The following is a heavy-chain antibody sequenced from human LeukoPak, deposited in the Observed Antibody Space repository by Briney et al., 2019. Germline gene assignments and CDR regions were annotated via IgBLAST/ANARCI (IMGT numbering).Heavy chain of an antibody. CDR3: ARGGRSDIGPYFDY. CDR1: GFTFDDYA. CDR2: IIWNSGSI. V-gene: IGHV3-9*01. J-gene: IGHJ4*02. Sequence: RSGGSLRLSCAASGFTFDDYAMHWVRQAPGKGLEWVSGIIWNSGSIGYADSVKGRFTISRDNAKNSLYLQMNSLRAEDTALYYCARGGRSDIGPYFDYWGQGTLVTVSS. D-gene: IGHD2-15*01.